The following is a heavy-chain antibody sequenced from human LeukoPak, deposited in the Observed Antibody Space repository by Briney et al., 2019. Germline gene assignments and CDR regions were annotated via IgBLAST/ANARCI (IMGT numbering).Heavy chain of an antibody. CDR1: GGSISSYY. CDR3: ARGSRSSGWYGPWVFDY. J-gene: IGHJ4*02. Sequence: KPSETLSLTCTVSGGSISSYYWSWIRQPPGKGLEWIGYIYYSGSTNYNPSLKSRVTISVDTSKNQFSLKMSSVTAADTAVYYCARGSRSSGWYGPWVFDYWGQGTLVTVSS. V-gene: IGHV4-59*01. D-gene: IGHD6-19*01. CDR2: IYYSGST.